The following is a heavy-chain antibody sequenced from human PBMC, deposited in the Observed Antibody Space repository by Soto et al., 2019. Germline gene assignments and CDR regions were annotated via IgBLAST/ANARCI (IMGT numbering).Heavy chain of an antibody. V-gene: IGHV4-30-4*01. Sequence: PSETLSLTCTVSGCSISSGDYYWSWIRQPPGKGLEWIGYIYYSGSTYYNPSLKSRVTISVDTSKNQFSLKLSSVTAADTAVYYCARDAYDFWSGTEGFDCWGQGTLVTVSS. CDR1: GCSISSGDYY. CDR3: ARDAYDFWSGTEGFDC. CDR2: IYYSGST. J-gene: IGHJ4*02. D-gene: IGHD3-3*01.